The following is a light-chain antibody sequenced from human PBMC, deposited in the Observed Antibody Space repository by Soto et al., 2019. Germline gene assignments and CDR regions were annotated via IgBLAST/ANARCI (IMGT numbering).Light chain of an antibody. J-gene: IGLJ1*01. CDR1: SSDVGGYTY. Sequence: QSVLTQPRSVSGSPGQSISISCTGTSSDVGGYTYVSWYQQHPGKAPKVMIYDVSKRPSGVPDRFSGSKSGNTASLTISGLQSGDEADYYCCSYAGRYTYVFGTGTKVTVL. CDR3: CSYAGRYTYV. V-gene: IGLV2-11*01. CDR2: DVS.